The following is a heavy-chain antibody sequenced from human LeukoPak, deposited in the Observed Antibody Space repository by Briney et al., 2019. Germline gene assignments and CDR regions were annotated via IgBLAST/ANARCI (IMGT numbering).Heavy chain of an antibody. D-gene: IGHD6-19*01. J-gene: IGHJ3*01. CDR3: ARDGVAGRSVAFDL. Sequence: ASVKVSCKASGYTFTDYYIHWVRQAPGQGLEWMTYIGPKSADTHYAQKFQGRFTMTLDTSISTAYMELKWLTADDTAVYYCARDGVAGRSVAFDLWGQGTMVTVSS. CDR1: GYTFTDYY. V-gene: IGHV1-2*02. CDR2: IGPKSADT.